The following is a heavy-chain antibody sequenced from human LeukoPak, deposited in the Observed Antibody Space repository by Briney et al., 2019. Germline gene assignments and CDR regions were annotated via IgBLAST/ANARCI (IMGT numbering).Heavy chain of an antibody. D-gene: IGHD2-15*01. Sequence: GGSLRLSCAASGFTFSSYAMSWVRQAPGKGLEWVSIISGSGDSAYSADSMKGRFTISRDNSKNTLYLQMDTLRAEDTAVYYCAKALGAICGAGCSSRYFDCWGQGTLVTVSS. V-gene: IGHV3-23*01. CDR1: GFTFSSYA. CDR3: AKALGAICGAGCSSRYFDC. J-gene: IGHJ4*02. CDR2: ISGSGDSA.